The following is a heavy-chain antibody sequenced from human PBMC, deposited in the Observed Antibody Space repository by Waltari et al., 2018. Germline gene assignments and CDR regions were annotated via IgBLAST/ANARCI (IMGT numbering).Heavy chain of an antibody. CDR1: GFTFSSYA. V-gene: IGHV3-30*04. CDR3: ARRFDP. Sequence: QDQLVESGGGVVQPGRSLRLSCVASGFTFSSYAMHWVRQAPGKGREWVAVISYDGRKKYYADTVKGRFTIARDNSKNTLYLQMNSLRAEDTAVYYCARRFDPWGQGTLVTVSS. J-gene: IGHJ5*02. CDR2: ISYDGRKK.